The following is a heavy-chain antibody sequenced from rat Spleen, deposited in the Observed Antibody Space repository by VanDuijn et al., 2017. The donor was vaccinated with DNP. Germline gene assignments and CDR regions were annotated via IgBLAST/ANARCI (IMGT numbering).Heavy chain of an antibody. CDR2: ISYDGSRP. CDR3: ARHNNYWYLDF. J-gene: IGHJ1*01. Sequence: EVQLVESGGGLVQPGRSLKLSCAASGFTFSDYNMSWVRQAPKKALDWVATISYDGSRPYYPDSVKGRFTISRDNAKSTLYLHMESLRSEDTATYYFARHNNYWYLDFWGPGTMVTVSS. D-gene: IGHD1-10*01. V-gene: IGHV5-7*01. CDR1: GFTFSDYN.